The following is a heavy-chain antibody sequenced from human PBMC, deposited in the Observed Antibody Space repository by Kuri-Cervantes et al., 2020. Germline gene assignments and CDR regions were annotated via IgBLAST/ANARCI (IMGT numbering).Heavy chain of an antibody. V-gene: IGHV1-2*04. J-gene: IGHJ6*03. CDR3: ARGVLEWLFPVPYYYYYYMDV. CDR2: INPNSGGT. CDR1: GYTFTGYY. Sequence: ASVKVSCKASGYTFTGYYMHWVRQAPGQGLEWMGWINPNSGGTNYAQKFQGWVTMTRDTSISTAYMELSRLRSEDTAVYYCARGVLEWLFPVPYYYYYYMDVWGKGTTVTVSS. D-gene: IGHD3-3*01.